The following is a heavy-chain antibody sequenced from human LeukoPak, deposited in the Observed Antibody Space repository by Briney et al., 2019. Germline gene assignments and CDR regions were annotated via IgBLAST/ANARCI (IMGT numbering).Heavy chain of an antibody. CDR1: GFTFSSYS. CDR2: ISSSSSTI. J-gene: IGHJ5*02. CDR3: AREYYGSGSYLRFDP. Sequence: GGSLRLSCAASGFTFSSYSMNWVRQAPGKGLEWVSCISSSSSTIYYADSVKGRFTISRDNAKNSLYLQMNSLRAEDTAVYYCAREYYGSGSYLRFDPWGQGTLVTVSS. V-gene: IGHV3-48*01. D-gene: IGHD3-10*01.